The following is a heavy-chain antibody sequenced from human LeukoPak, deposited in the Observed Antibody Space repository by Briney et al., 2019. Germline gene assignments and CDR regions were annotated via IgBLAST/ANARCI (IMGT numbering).Heavy chain of an antibody. CDR2: IYYSGST. CDR1: GGSISSSSYY. V-gene: IGHV4-30-4*01. D-gene: IGHD4-23*01. CDR3: ASRGGTAYFDY. Sequence: SETLSLTCTVSGGSISSSSYYWSWIRQPPGKGLEWIGYIYYSGSTYYNPSLKSRVTISVDTSKNQFSLKLSSVTAADTAVYYCASRGGTAYFDYWGQGTLVTVSS. J-gene: IGHJ4*02.